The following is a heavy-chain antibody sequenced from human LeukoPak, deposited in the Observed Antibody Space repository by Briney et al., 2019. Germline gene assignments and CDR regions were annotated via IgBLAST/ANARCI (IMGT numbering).Heavy chain of an antibody. Sequence: SETLSLTCTVSGGSISSYYWSWIRQPPGKGLEWIGYIYYSGSTNYNPSLKSRVTISVDTYKNQFSLKLSSVTAADTAVYYCARVFAGDAFDIWGQGTMVTVSS. CDR3: ARVFAGDAFDI. J-gene: IGHJ3*02. CDR2: IYYSGST. V-gene: IGHV4-59*01. CDR1: GGSISSYY.